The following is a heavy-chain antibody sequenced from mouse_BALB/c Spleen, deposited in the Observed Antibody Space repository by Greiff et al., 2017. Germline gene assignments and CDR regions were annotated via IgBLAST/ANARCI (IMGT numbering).Heavy chain of an antibody. Sequence: VQLKESGPELVKPGASVKISCKASGYTFTDYNMHWVKQSHGKSLEWIGYIYPYNGGTGYNQKFKSKATLTADKSSSTAYMQLSSLTSEDSAVYFCARGSTMSTRAMDYWGQGTSVTVSS. D-gene: IGHD2-4*01. CDR1: GYTFTDYN. V-gene: IGHV1S29*02. J-gene: IGHJ4*01. CDR3: ARGSTMSTRAMDY. CDR2: IYPYNGGT.